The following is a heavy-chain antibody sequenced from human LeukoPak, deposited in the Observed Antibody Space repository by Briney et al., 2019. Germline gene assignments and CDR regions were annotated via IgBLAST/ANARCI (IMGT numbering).Heavy chain of an antibody. CDR1: GGSISSYY. V-gene: IGHV4-59*01. CDR3: ARGSRYSSGWYDAFDI. CDR2: IYYSGST. Sequence: PSETLSLTCTVSGGSISSYYWSWIRQPPGKGLEWIGYIYYSGSTNYNPSLKSRVTISVDTSKNQFSLKLSSVTAADTAVYYCARGSRYSSGWYDAFDIWGQGTMVTVSS. J-gene: IGHJ3*02. D-gene: IGHD6-19*01.